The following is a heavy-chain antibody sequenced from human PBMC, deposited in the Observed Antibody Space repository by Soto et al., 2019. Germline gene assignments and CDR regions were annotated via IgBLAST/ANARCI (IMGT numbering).Heavy chain of an antibody. CDR1: GDSVSSNSAA. CDR2: TYYRSKWYN. D-gene: IGHD6-19*01. J-gene: IGHJ6*02. CDR3: ARDKGLGVAGTPYYSYYGMDV. Sequence: SQTLSLTCAISGDSVSSNSAAWNWIRQSPSRGLEWLGRTYYRSKWYNDYAVSVKSRITINPDTSKNQFSLQLNSVTPEDTAVYYCARDKGLGVAGTPYYSYYGMDVWGQGTTVTVPS. V-gene: IGHV6-1*01.